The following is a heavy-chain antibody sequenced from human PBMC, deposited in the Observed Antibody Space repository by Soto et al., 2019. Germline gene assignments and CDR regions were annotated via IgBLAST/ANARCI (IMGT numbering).Heavy chain of an antibody. D-gene: IGHD3-3*01. Sequence: SETLSLTCTVSGGSVSSGSYYWSWIRQTPGKGLEGIGYIYYSGSTPYHPSLKSRLPISVDTSKNQFSLKLSSVTAADTAVYYCARDRPGARFLEWLPLPGYYYGMDVWGQGTTVTVSS. CDR3: ARDRPGARFLEWLPLPGYYYGMDV. V-gene: IGHV4-61*01. CDR1: GGSVSSGSYY. CDR2: IYYSGST. J-gene: IGHJ6*02.